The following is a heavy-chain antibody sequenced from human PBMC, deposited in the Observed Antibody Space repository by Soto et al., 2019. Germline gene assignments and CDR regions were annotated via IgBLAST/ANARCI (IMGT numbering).Heavy chain of an antibody. CDR3: ATDAGRVNWFDP. V-gene: IGHV1-24*01. CDR1: GYTLTELS. Sequence: ASVKVSCKVSGYTLTELSMHWVRQAPGKGLEWMGGFDPEDGETIYAQKFQGRVTMTEDTSTDTAYIELSSLRSEDTAVYYCATDAGRVNWFDPWGQGTLVTVSS. J-gene: IGHJ5*02. CDR2: FDPEDGET.